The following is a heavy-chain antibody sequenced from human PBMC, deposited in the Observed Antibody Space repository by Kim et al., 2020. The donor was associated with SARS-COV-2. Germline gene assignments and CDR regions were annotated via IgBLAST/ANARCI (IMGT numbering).Heavy chain of an antibody. Sequence: SETLSLTCTVSGGSISSSSYYWGWIRQPPGKGLEWIGSIYYSGSTYYNPSLKSRVTISVDTSKNQFSLKLSSVTAADTAVYYCEGGYTDYYYGMDVWGQGTTVTVSS. CDR1: GGSISSSSYY. J-gene: IGHJ6*02. CDR3: EGGYTDYYYGMDV. D-gene: IGHD2-2*02. CDR2: IYYSGST. V-gene: IGHV4-39*01.